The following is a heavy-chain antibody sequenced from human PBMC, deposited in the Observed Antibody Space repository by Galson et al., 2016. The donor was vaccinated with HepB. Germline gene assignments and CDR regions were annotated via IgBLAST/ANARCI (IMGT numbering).Heavy chain of an antibody. D-gene: IGHD3-3*01. J-gene: IGHJ6*02. CDR2: ISGDGGNT. CDR1: GFTFDDHG. V-gene: IGHV3-43*02. Sequence: SLRLSCAASGFTFDDHGMHWVRQAPGKGLEWVALISGDGGNTYYADSVKGRFTISRVNRINSLYLQMSSLRTEDTALYYCAKEEVWSGYYFYYGIDVWGQGTMVTVSS. CDR3: AKEEVWSGYYFYYGIDV.